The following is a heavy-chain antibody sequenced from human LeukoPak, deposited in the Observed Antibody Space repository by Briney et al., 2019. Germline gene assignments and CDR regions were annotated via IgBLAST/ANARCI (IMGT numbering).Heavy chain of an antibody. CDR2: IYYSGST. D-gene: IGHD3-10*01. CDR1: GGSISSGGYY. CDR3: AGGFGENWFDP. Sequence: SETLSLTCTVSGGSISSGGYYWSWIRQHPGKGLEWIGYIYYSGSTYYNPSPKSRVTISVDTSKNQFSLKLSFVTAADTAVYYCAGGFGENWFDPWGQGTLVTVSS. V-gene: IGHV4-31*03. J-gene: IGHJ5*02.